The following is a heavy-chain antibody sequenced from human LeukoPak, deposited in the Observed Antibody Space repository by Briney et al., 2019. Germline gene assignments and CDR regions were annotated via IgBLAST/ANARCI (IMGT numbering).Heavy chain of an antibody. J-gene: IGHJ5*02. CDR1: GGSISYYY. D-gene: IGHD5-18*01. Sequence: PSETLSLTCTVSGGSISYYYWSWIRQPPGKGLEWIGYIYYSGSTNYNPSLKSRVTISVDTSKNQFSLKLSSVTAADTAVYYCARLRGYSYGSVRFDPWGQGTLVTVSS. V-gene: IGHV4-59*01. CDR3: ARLRGYSYGSVRFDP. CDR2: IYYSGST.